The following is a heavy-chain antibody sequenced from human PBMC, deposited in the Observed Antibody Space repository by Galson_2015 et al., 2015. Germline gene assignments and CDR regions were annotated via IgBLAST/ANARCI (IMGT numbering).Heavy chain of an antibody. CDR1: GFTFSSYA. CDR3: AKLVVGDRGGNWFDP. CDR2: ISGSGGST. V-gene: IGHV3-23*01. J-gene: IGHJ5*02. Sequence: SLRLSCAASGFTFSSYAMSWVRQAPGKGLEWVSAISGSGGSTYYADSVKGRFTISRDNSKNTLYLQMNSLRAEDTAVYYCAKLVVGDRGGNWFDPWGQGTLVTVSS. D-gene: IGHD2-15*01.